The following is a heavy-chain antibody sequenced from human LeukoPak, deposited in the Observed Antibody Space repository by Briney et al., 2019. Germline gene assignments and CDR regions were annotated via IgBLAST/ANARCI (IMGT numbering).Heavy chain of an antibody. D-gene: IGHD3-3*01. J-gene: IGHJ3*02. CDR3: AKTGITIFEWDAFDI. CDR1: GFSFSSYG. V-gene: IGHV3-30*18. Sequence: RGSLRLSCAASGFSFSSYGMHWVRQAPGKGLEWVAVISYDGSNKYYADSVKGRFTISRDNSKNTLYLQMNSLRAEDTAVYYCAKTGITIFEWDAFDIWGQGTMVTVSS. CDR2: ISYDGSNK.